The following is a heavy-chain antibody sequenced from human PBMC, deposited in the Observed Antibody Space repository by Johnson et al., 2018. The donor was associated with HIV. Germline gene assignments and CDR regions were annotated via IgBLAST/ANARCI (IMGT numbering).Heavy chain of an antibody. Sequence: QVQLVESGGGLVKPGGSLRLSCAASRFTFSDYYMSWIRQTQGKGLEWVSYIRNSGGSPYFADSVKGRFTISRDNSKNTLYLQMNSLRAEDTAVYYCSKNSRITYDARSAFDIWGQGTMVTVSS. CDR1: RFTFSDYY. CDR2: IRNSGGSP. CDR3: SKNSRITYDARSAFDI. D-gene: IGHD3-3*01. V-gene: IGHV3-11*01. J-gene: IGHJ3*02.